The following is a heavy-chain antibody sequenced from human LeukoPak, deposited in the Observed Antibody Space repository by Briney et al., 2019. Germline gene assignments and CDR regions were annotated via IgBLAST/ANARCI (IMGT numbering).Heavy chain of an antibody. CDR1: GGSISSGSYY. D-gene: IGHD3-22*01. J-gene: IGHJ4*02. CDR2: VCYSGTT. CDR3: ARHQYYYDSSGYYPDY. Sequence: SETLSLTCTVSGGSISSGSYYWGWIRPPPGKGLEWIGGVCYSGTTSYNPSLKSRVTISVDTSKNQFSLKLSSVTAADTAVYYCARHQYYYDSSGYYPDYWGQGTLVTVSS. V-gene: IGHV4-39*01.